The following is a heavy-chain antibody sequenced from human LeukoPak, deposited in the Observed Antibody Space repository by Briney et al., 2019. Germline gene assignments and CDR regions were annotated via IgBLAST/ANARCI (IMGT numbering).Heavy chain of an antibody. D-gene: IGHD1-1*01. J-gene: IGHJ5*02. CDR1: GFTFSSYA. CDR3: AKDSGSWNDGDNWFDP. V-gene: IGHV3-23*01. Sequence: PGGPLRLSCAASGFTFSSYAMSWVRQAPGKGLEWVSAISGSGGSTYYADSVKGRFTISRDNSKNTLYLQMNSLRAEDTAVHYCAKDSGSWNDGDNWFDPWGQGTLVTVSS. CDR2: ISGSGGST.